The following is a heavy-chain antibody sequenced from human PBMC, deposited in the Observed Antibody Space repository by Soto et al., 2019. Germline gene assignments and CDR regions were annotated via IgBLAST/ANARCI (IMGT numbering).Heavy chain of an antibody. CDR2: IIPIFGTP. CDR3: ARHLGGNHYYYGMDV. Sequence: QVQLVQSGAEVKRLGSSLKVSCKASGGTFSSYAISWVRQAPGQGLEWMGGIIPIFGTPDYAQRFQGRVTITADESTSTLYMELSSLRSQDTAVYYCARHLGGNHYYYGMDVWGQGTTVTVSS. D-gene: IGHD3-16*01. CDR1: GGTFSSYA. J-gene: IGHJ6*02. V-gene: IGHV1-69*12.